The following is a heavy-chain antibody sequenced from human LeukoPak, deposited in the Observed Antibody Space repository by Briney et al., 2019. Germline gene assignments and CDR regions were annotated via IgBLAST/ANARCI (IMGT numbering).Heavy chain of an antibody. Sequence: AGGSLRLSCVGSGFSFRSHWVNWVRQSPGKGLEWVANIKQDGSDKYYVDSAGGRFTVSRDNAKNSAFLQMNSLRAEDTAIYYCATISAQTFDIWGQGTLVSVSS. D-gene: IGHD5-24*01. V-gene: IGHV3-7*01. CDR3: ATISAQTFDI. CDR2: IKQDGSDK. J-gene: IGHJ3*02. CDR1: GFSFRSHW.